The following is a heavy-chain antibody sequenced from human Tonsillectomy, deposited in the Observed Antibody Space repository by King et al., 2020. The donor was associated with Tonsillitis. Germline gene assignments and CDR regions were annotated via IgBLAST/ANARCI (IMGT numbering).Heavy chain of an antibody. CDR1: GFTFKNYD. D-gene: IGHD3-22*01. V-gene: IGHV3-21*03. Sequence: QLVQSGGGLVKPGGSLRLSCATSGFTFKNYDMNWVRQAPGKGLEWVSSMRSSSRNMYYADSLKGRFTISRDNAKNSLYLQMNSLRAEDTAVYYCAKDKGAEYYDSGRGAFDMWGQGTMVIVSS. CDR3: AKDKGAEYYDSGRGAFDM. J-gene: IGHJ3*02. CDR2: MRSSSRNM.